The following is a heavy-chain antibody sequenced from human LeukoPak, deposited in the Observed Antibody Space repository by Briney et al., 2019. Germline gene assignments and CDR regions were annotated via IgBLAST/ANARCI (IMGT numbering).Heavy chain of an antibody. CDR1: GFTFRYYW. CDR3: ARDGALNTNFDY. V-gene: IGHV3-7*01. D-gene: IGHD4/OR15-4a*01. CDR2: TKPDGSAE. J-gene: IGHJ4*02. Sequence: GGSLRLSCAASGFTFRYYWMGWVRQAPGKGLEWVANTKPDGSAEYYADSVRGRFTTPRDNANNFLYLQMNRLRAEDTAVYYCARDGALNTNFDYWGQGTLVTVSS.